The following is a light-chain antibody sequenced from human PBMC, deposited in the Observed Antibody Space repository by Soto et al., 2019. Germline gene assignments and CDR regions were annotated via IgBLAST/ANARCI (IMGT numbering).Light chain of an antibody. Sequence: EIVLTQSPGTLSLSPGERATLSCRASQTVSSSYLAWYQRKPGQAPRLLIYHSSSRATGIPDRFSGSGSWTDFTLTINRLEPEDFAVYYCQQYASSITFGGGTKVEIK. CDR2: HSS. CDR3: QQYASSIT. V-gene: IGKV3-20*01. CDR1: QTVSSSY. J-gene: IGKJ4*01.